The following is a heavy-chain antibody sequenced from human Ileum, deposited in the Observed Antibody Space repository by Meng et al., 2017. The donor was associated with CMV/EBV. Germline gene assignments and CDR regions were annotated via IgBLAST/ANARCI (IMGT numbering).Heavy chain of an antibody. D-gene: IGHD2-21*01. V-gene: IGHV3-30-3*01. CDR2: ISNDAINN. CDR1: GFTLSRYA. J-gene: IGHJ4*02. Sequence: RSLRLSCVVSGFTLSRYAMHWISQAPGKGLEEVAAISNDAINNYHADSVKGRFTISRDMSTDTLYLQMNSLRVEDTAIYYCASVADYWGQGTLVTVSS. CDR3: ASVADY.